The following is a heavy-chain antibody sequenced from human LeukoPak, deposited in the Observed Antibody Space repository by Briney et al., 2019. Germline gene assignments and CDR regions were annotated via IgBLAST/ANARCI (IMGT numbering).Heavy chain of an antibody. D-gene: IGHD1-26*01. J-gene: IGHJ4*02. CDR2: INPNGGST. CDR3: ARPGDSGALDY. CDR1: GYTFTGYY. Sequence: ASVKVSCKASGYTFTGYYMHWVRQAPGQGLEWMGIINPNGGSTSYAQMFQGRVTMTRDTSTSTVYMELSSLRSEDTAVYYCARPGDSGALDYWGQGTLVTVSS. V-gene: IGHV1-46*01.